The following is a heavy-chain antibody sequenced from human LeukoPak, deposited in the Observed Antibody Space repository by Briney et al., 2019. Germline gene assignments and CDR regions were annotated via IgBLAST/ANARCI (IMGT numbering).Heavy chain of an antibody. CDR1: GFTFSSYS. V-gene: IGHV3-48*01. CDR3: ARDQGGVGY. J-gene: IGHJ4*02. Sequence: GGSLRLSCTASGFTFSSYSMNWVRQAPGKGLEWVSYISSFSGTINYADSVKGRFTISRDNAKNSLYLQMNSLRAEDTAVYYCARDQGGVGYWGQGTLVTVSS. D-gene: IGHD3-16*01. CDR2: ISSFSGTI.